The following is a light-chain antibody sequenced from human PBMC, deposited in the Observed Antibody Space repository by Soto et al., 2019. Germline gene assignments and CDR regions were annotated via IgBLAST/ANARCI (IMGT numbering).Light chain of an antibody. CDR2: AAS. Sequence: AVLLTQSPSSFSASTGDRATITCRASQNIHNYLAWYQQVPGKAPKLLLYAASILQTGVPSRFSGSGSGTDFTLTIDGLQSEDFATYFCQHYYKSPWTFGQGTTVE. CDR1: QNIHNY. V-gene: IGKV1-8*01. J-gene: IGKJ1*01. CDR3: QHYYKSPWT.